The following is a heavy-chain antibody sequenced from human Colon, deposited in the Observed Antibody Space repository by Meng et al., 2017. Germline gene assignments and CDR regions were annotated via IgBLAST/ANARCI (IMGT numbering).Heavy chain of an antibody. V-gene: IGHV3-23*01. CDR3: ATQNFDY. CDR1: GFPLDNYA. Sequence: LSLTCAASGFPLDNYAMSWVRQAPGKGLDWVSTIRANGDTYYVDSVKGRFIISRDDSTNTLSLQMNGLRGDDSAVYFCATQNFDYWGQGTLVTVSS. J-gene: IGHJ4*02. CDR2: IRANGDT.